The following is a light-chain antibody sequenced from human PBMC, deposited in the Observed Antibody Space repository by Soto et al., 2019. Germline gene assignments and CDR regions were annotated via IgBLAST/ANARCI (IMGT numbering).Light chain of an antibody. CDR3: ETWDSNPRV. Sequence: QPVLTQSSSGSASLGSSVKLTCTLSSGHSSYIIAWHQQQPGKAPRYLMKLEGSGSYNKGSGVPDRFSGSSSGADRYLTISNLQFEDEADYYCETWDSNPRVFGGGTKVTVL. J-gene: IGLJ2*01. CDR1: SGHSSYI. CDR2: LEGSGSY. V-gene: IGLV4-60*02.